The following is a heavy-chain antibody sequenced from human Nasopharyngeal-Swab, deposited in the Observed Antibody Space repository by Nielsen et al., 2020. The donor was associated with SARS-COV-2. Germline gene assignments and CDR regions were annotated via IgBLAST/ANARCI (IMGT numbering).Heavy chain of an antibody. D-gene: IGHD6-19*01. CDR2: IYSGGST. V-gene: IGHV3-53*04. J-gene: IGHJ4*02. CDR3: ARGFTGWYGYYLDY. Sequence: WIRQPPGKGLEWVSVIYSGGSTYYADSVKGRFTISRHNSKNTLYLQMNGLRAEDTAVYYCARGFTGWYGYYLDYWGQGTLVTVSS.